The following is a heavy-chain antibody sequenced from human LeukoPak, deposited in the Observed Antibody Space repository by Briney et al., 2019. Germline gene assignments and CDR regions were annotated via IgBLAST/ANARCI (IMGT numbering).Heavy chain of an antibody. CDR3: ARGSSNGADWNVLRFLEWLPHFDY. Sequence: ASVKVSCKASGYTFTSYGISWVRQAPGQGLEWMGWISAYNGNTNYAQKLQGRGTMTTDTSTSTAYMELRSLRSDDTAVYYCARGSSNGADWNVLRFLEWLPHFDYWGQGTLVTVSS. CDR2: ISAYNGNT. J-gene: IGHJ4*02. D-gene: IGHD3-3*01. CDR1: GYTFTSYG. V-gene: IGHV1-18*01.